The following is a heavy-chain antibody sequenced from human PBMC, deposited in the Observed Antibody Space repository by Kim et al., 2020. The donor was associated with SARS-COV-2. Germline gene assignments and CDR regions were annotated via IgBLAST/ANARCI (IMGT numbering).Heavy chain of an antibody. D-gene: IGHD3-9*01. J-gene: IGHJ4*02. V-gene: IGHV4-61*01. CDR1: GGSVSSGSYY. Sequence: SETLSLTCTVSGGSVSSGSYYWSWIRQPPGKGLEWIAYIYYSGSTSYNPPLKSRLTISVDTSKNQFSLKLSSATAADTAVYYCARALRPHLTVAHFDYWGQGTLVTVSS. CDR2: IYYSGST. CDR3: ARALRPHLTVAHFDY.